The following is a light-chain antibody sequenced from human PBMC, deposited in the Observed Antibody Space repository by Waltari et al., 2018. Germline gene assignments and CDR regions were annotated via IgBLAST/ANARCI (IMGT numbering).Light chain of an antibody. V-gene: IGLV1-47*01. J-gene: IGLJ3*02. CDR1: RSNSGVND. CDR2: RTG. CDR3: AAWDDSLSGPWV. Sequence: QSVLTQPASASGTPGQRVTISCSGSRSNSGVNDVGWYQHLPGTAPKLLIYRTGQRPSGVPDRFSGSKSGTSASLAISGLRSEDEADYYCAAWDDSLSGPWVFGGGTKVTVL.